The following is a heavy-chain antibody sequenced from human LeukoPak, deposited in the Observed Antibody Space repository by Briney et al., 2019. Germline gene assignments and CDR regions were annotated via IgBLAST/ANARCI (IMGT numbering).Heavy chain of an antibody. Sequence: GASVKVSCKASGYTFTGYYIHWVRQAPGQGLEWMGRINPNSGGTNYAQKFQGRVTMTRDTSISTAYMELSRLRSDDTAVYYCAKMGGAGTTYLNWFDPWGQGTLVTVSS. J-gene: IGHJ5*02. CDR2: INPNSGGT. CDR3: AKMGGAGTTYLNWFDP. D-gene: IGHD1-1*01. CDR1: GYTFTGYY. V-gene: IGHV1-2*06.